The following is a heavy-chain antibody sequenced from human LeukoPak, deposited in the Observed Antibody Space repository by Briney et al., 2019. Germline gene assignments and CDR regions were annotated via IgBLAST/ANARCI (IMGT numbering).Heavy chain of an antibody. J-gene: IGHJ3*02. Sequence: GGSLSLSCTTSGFTLSNFEMKWVRQAPGQGLEWVSVIHSEGKTYYADPVKGRFTISRDNSKNTLYLQMNSLRAADTAVYYCARTDVVTTRDFDIWGQGTMVTVSS. V-gene: IGHV3-66*01. CDR3: ARTDVVTTRDFDI. CDR2: IHSEGKT. D-gene: IGHD4-23*01. CDR1: GFTLSNFE.